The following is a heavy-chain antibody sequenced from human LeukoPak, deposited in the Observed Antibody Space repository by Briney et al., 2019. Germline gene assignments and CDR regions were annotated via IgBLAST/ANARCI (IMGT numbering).Heavy chain of an antibody. Sequence: GGSLRLSCAASGFTFSSYAMHWVRQAPGKGLEWVAVISYDGSNKYYADSVKGRFTISRDNSKNTLYLQMNSLRAEDTAVYYCHPNPDGGQGTLVTVSS. CDR3: HPNPD. D-gene: IGHD1-14*01. V-gene: IGHV3-30-3*01. CDR2: ISYDGSNK. J-gene: IGHJ4*02. CDR1: GFTFSSYA.